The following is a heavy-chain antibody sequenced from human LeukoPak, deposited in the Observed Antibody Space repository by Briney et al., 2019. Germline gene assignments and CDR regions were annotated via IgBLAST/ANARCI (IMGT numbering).Heavy chain of an antibody. CDR3: ARETASTGIYFDY. Sequence: PGGALRLSCAASGFTFSSHWMHWVRPAPGKGLVWVSRIKTDGSSTSYADSVKGRLTISRDNAKNTLYLHMNSLRAEDSAVYYCARETASTGIYFDYWGQGTLVTVSS. D-gene: IGHD6-13*01. J-gene: IGHJ4*02. CDR1: GFTFSSHW. CDR2: IKTDGSST. V-gene: IGHV3-74*01.